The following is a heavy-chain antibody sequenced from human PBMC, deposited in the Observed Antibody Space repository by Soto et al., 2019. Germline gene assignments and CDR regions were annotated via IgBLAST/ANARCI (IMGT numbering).Heavy chain of an antibody. V-gene: IGHV1-69*06. J-gene: IGHJ4*02. D-gene: IGHD2-2*01. CDR1: GGTFSSCA. Sequence: SVKVSCKASGGTFSSCAISWVRQAPGQGLEWMGCVIPIFGTANYAQNFQDRVTITADKPTSTAYMELSSLRSEDTDVYYCARAGPDRYCSTTSCRVFDYGGQGTLVTVSS. CDR3: ARAGPDRYCSTTSCRVFDY. CDR2: VIPIFGTA.